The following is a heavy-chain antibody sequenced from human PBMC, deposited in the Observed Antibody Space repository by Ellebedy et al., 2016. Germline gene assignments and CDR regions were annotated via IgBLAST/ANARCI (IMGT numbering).Heavy chain of an antibody. D-gene: IGHD5-18*01. Sequence: SETLSLTCAVYGGSFSGYYWSWIRQPPGKGLEWIGEINHSGSTNYNPSLKSRVTISVDTSKNQFSLKLSSVTAADTAVYYCARKRLWVSDFDYWGQGTLVTVSS. CDR3: ARKRLWVSDFDY. CDR1: GGSFSGYY. J-gene: IGHJ4*02. V-gene: IGHV4-34*01. CDR2: INHSGST.